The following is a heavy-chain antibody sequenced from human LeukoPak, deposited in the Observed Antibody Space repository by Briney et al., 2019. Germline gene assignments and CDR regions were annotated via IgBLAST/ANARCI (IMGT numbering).Heavy chain of an antibody. V-gene: IGHV4-31*03. CDR3: AREECSSTSCYSMDA. CDR1: GDSISSGGYY. CDR2: IYYSGST. J-gene: IGHJ6*04. Sequence: SQTLSLTCTVSGDSISSGGYYWSWIRQHPGKGLEWIGYIYYSGSTYYNPSLKSRVTISVDTSKNQFSLKLSSVTAADTAVYYCAREECSSTSCYSMDAWGKGTTVTVSS. D-gene: IGHD2-2*01.